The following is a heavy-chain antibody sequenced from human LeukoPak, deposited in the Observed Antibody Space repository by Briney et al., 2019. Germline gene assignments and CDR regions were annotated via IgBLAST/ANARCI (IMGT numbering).Heavy chain of an antibody. D-gene: IGHD3-9*01. CDR3: ARARALRYFDWSPLLRFDH. Sequence: VASVTVSCKASGGTFSSYAISWVRQAPGQGLEWMGRIIPILGIANYAQTLQGSVTITADKSTSTAYMELSSLRSEDTAVYYCARARALRYFDWSPLLRFDHWGQGALVTVSS. CDR1: GGTFSSYA. CDR2: IIPILGIA. V-gene: IGHV1-69*10. J-gene: IGHJ5*02.